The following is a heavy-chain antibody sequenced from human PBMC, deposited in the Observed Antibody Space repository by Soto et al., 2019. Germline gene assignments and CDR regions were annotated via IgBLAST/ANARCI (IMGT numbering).Heavy chain of an antibody. D-gene: IGHD3-3*01. CDR1: GFTFSSYA. V-gene: IGHV3-23*01. Sequence: EVQLLESGGGLVQPGGSLRLSCVASGFTFSSYAMSWVRQAPGKGLEWVSAISGSGGSTYYADSVKGRFTMSRDNSKNTVYLQMNRLRAEDTAVYYCAKAQYDFWSGYPSRYFDYWGQGTLVTVSS. CDR3: AKAQYDFWSGYPSRYFDY. CDR2: ISGSGGST. J-gene: IGHJ4*02.